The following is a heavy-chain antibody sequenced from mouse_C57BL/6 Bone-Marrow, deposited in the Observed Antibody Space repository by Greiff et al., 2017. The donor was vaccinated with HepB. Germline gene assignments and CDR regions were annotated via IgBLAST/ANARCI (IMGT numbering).Heavy chain of an antibody. CDR2: IRSKSNNYAT. CDR3: VRHGPLITTVVATRYFDV. D-gene: IGHD1-1*01. CDR1: GFSFNTYA. V-gene: IGHV10-1*01. J-gene: IGHJ1*03. Sequence: EVHLVESGGGLVQPKGSLKLSCAASGFSFNTYAMNWVRQAPGKGLEWVARIRSKSNNYATYYADSVKDRFTISRDDSESMLYLQMNNLKTEDTAMYYCVRHGPLITTVVATRYFDVWGTGTTVTVSS.